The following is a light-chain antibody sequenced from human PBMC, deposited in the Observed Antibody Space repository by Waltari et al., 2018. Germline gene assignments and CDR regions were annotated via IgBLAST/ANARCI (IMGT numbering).Light chain of an antibody. V-gene: IGKV3-11*01. Sequence: EIVLTQSPDILSFSPGERATLSCRASQSVGAYLAWYQQRPGQSPRLLIYDASYRATGIPARFSGSGSETDFTPTISSLQPADFAVYYCQLRRNGPLTLGAGTRVQI. CDR1: QSVGAY. J-gene: IGKJ4*01. CDR2: DAS. CDR3: QLRRNGPLT.